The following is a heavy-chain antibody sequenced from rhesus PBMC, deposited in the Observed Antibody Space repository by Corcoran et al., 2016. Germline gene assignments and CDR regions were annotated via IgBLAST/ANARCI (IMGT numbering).Heavy chain of an antibody. D-gene: IGHD6-13*01. J-gene: IGHJ6*01. CDR1: GFTFRSYE. CDR3: TRDLRIAAGLSGLDS. V-gene: IGHV3-100*02. CDR2: ISESGGTI. Sequence: DVQLVESGGGLVKPGGSLRLSCVASGFTFRSYEMHWVRQAPGNGLGWVSVISESGGTIYYADSVKGRFTISRDNAKNSLFLKMNSLRAEDTAVYYCTRDLRIAAGLSGLDSWGQGVVVTVSS.